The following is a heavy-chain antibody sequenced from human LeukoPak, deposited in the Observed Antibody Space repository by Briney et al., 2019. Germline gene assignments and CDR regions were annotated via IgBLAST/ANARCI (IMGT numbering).Heavy chain of an antibody. J-gene: IGHJ4*02. CDR2: IYHNGIT. CDR3: ARDPHCGGDCSFDY. D-gene: IGHD2-21*02. Sequence: SETLSLTCAVSGGSISRSNWWSWVRQPPGKGLEWIGEIYHNGITNYNPSLKSRVTISVDKSKNQISLKLSSVTAADTAVYYCARDPHCGGDCSFDYWGQGALISVSS. V-gene: IGHV4-4*02. CDR1: GGSISRSNW.